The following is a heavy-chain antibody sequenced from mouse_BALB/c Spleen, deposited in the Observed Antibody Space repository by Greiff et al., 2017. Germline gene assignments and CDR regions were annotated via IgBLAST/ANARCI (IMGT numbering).Heavy chain of an antibody. CDR2: IDPANGNT. V-gene: IGHV14-3*02. CDR1: GFNIKDTY. CDR3: ASDWPYAMDY. D-gene: IGHD2-13*01. J-gene: IGHJ4*01. Sequence: VQLQQSGAELVKPGASVKLSCTASGFNIKDTYMHWVKQRPEQGLEWIGRIDPANGNTKYDPKFQGKATITADTSSNTAYLQLSSLTSEDTAVYYCASDWPYAMDYWGQGTSVTVSS.